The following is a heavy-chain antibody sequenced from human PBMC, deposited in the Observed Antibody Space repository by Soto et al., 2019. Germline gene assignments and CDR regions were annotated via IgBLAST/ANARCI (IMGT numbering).Heavy chain of an antibody. CDR3: AREPLTRVGATRKLWFDP. J-gene: IGHJ5*02. Sequence: GASVKVSCKASGYTFTSYAMHWVRQAPGQRLEWMGWINAGNGNTKYSQKFQGRVTITRDTSASTAYMELSSLRSEDTAVYYCAREPLTRVGATRKLWFDPWGQGTLVTVSS. CDR1: GYTFTSYA. V-gene: IGHV1-3*01. D-gene: IGHD1-26*01. CDR2: INAGNGNT.